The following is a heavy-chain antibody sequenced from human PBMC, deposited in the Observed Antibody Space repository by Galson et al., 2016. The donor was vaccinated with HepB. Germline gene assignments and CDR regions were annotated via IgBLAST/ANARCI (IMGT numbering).Heavy chain of an antibody. CDR3: AREYSYAYHYCYGVDV. CDR2: ISSSGSTI. V-gene: IGHV3-48*03. CDR1: GFTFSSYD. J-gene: IGHJ6*02. Sequence: SLRLSCAASGFTFSSYDMNWVRQAPGKGLEWVSYISSSGSTIYYADSVSGPCTISRDNAKNSLYLQMNSLRAEDTAVYYCAREYSYAYHYCYGVDVWGQGTTVTVSS. D-gene: IGHD5-18*01.